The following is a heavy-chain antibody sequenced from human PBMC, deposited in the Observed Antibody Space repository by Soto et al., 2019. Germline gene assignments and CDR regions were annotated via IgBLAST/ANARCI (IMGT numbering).Heavy chain of an antibody. V-gene: IGHV3-33*01. CDR3: ARDSWACGSSPCHSYLSMDV. J-gene: IGHJ6*04. Sequence: QVQLVESGGGVVQPGRSLRLSCATSGFTFSKYGMHWLRQAPGKGLEWVAVIWSDGSNKNYADSVQGRFAISRDDSRETVYLQMNSLRAEDTAMYYCARDSWACGSSPCHSYLSMDVWGEGTTVTVSP. CDR1: GFTFSKYG. CDR2: IWSDGSNK. D-gene: IGHD2-2*01.